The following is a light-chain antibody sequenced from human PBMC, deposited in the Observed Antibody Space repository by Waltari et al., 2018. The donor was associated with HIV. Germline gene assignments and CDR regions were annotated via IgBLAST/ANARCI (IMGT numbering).Light chain of an antibody. CDR2: DTF. Sequence: QAVVTQEPSLTVSPGGTVPLTCGSSTGPVTSAHHPYWFQQKSGQAPRTLIYDTFNKHSWTPARFSGSLLGGKAALTLSGAQPEDEAEYFCLLSFAGARPVVFGGGTNLTVL. CDR3: LLSFAGARPVV. V-gene: IGLV7-46*01. J-gene: IGLJ2*01. CDR1: TGPVTSAHH.